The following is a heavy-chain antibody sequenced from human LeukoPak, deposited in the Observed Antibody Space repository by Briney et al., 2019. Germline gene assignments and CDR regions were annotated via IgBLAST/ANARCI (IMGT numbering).Heavy chain of an antibody. CDR2: IYHSGGT. Sequence: ASETLSLTCAVSGGSITSGTYSWNWIRQPPGKALEWIGYIYHSGGTYSNPSLKSRVTVSMDRSKNQFSLKLSSVTAADTAVYYCARLLSSSEYYYGMDVWGQGTTVTVSS. D-gene: IGHD6-13*01. CDR1: GGSITSGTYS. J-gene: IGHJ6*02. CDR3: ARLLSSSEYYYGMDV. V-gene: IGHV4-30-2*01.